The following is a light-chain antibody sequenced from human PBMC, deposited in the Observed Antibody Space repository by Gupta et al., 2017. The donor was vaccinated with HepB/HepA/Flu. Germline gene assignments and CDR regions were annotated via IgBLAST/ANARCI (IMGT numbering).Light chain of an antibody. CDR2: DVS. Sequence: QSALTQPAAVSGSPGQSITIACTGTSSYVGGYNYDSWYQQHPGKAPKLMIYDVSNRPSGVSNRFSGSKSGNTASLTISGLQAEDEADYYCSSYTSSSLVFGGGTKLTVL. J-gene: IGLJ2*01. CDR1: SSYVGGYNY. CDR3: SSYTSSSLV. V-gene: IGLV2-14*01.